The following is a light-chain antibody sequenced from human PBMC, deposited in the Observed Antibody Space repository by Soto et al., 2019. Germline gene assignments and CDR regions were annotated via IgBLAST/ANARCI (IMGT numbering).Light chain of an antibody. CDR3: QQYYNWPRT. CDR2: GAS. Sequence: EIGWTQSPGTLSLSPGERATLSCRASQSVSSSYLAWYQQKPGQSPRLLFYGASTGATGLPARFSGSGSGTEFILTINSLQAEDCAVYYCQQYYNWPRTFGQGTQLEI. V-gene: IGKV3D-15*01. J-gene: IGKJ5*01. CDR1: QSVSSSY.